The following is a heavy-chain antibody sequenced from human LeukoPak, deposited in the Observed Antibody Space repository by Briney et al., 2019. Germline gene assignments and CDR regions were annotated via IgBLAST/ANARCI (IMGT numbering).Heavy chain of an antibody. V-gene: IGHV3-21*01. Sequence: SVKGRFTISRDNAKNSLFLQMNSLRAEDTAVYYCVRDDRPTHFDHWGQGTLLTVSP. D-gene: IGHD4-17*01. J-gene: IGHJ4*02. CDR3: VRDDRPTHFDH.